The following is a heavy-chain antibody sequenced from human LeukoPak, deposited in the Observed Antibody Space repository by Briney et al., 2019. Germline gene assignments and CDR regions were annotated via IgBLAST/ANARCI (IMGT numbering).Heavy chain of an antibody. Sequence: ASVKVSCKASGYTFTSYGISWVRQAPRQGLEWMGWISAYNGNTNYAQKLQGRVTMITDTSTSTAYMELRSLRSDDTAVYYCARATGNYYDYVWGASRGYFDYWGQGTLVTVSS. CDR2: ISAYNGNT. D-gene: IGHD3-16*01. CDR3: ARATGNYYDYVWGASRGYFDY. J-gene: IGHJ4*02. V-gene: IGHV1-18*01. CDR1: GYTFTSYG.